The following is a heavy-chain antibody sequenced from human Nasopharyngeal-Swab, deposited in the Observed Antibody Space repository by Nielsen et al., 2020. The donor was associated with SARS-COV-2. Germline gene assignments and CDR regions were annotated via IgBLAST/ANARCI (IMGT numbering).Heavy chain of an antibody. Sequence: GESLKISCAASGFTFSSYAMHWVRQAPGKGLEWVAVISYDGSNKYYADSVKGRFTISRDNSKNTLYLQMNSLRAEDTAVYYCARFYGGNSGFYYYYGMDVWGQGTTVTVSS. V-gene: IGHV3-30-3*01. CDR1: GFTFSSYA. D-gene: IGHD4-23*01. CDR3: ARFYGGNSGFYYYYGMDV. J-gene: IGHJ6*02. CDR2: ISYDGSNK.